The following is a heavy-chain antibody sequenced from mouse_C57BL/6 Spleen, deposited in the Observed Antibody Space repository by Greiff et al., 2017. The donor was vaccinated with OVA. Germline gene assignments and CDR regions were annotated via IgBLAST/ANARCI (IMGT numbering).Heavy chain of an antibody. V-gene: IGHV1-62-2*01. Sequence: QVQLQQSGAELVKPGASVKLSCKASGYTFTEYTIHWVKQRSGQGLEWIGWFYPGSGSIKYNEKFKDKATLTADKSSSTVYMELSRLTSEDSAVYCCARHEGGCYDYDEHFDYWGQGTTLTVSS. D-gene: IGHD2-4*01. CDR3: ARHEGGCYDYDEHFDY. CDR1: GYTFTEYT. CDR2: FYPGSGSI. J-gene: IGHJ2*01.